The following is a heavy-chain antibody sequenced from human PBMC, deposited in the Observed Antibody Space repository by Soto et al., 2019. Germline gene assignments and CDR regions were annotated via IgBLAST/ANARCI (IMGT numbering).Heavy chain of an antibody. CDR3: ARGRRGYCSGGSCYPGIWFDP. J-gene: IGHJ5*02. CDR2: IYSGGST. CDR1: GFTVSSNY. D-gene: IGHD2-15*01. V-gene: IGHV3-53*04. Sequence: EVQLVESGGGLVQPGGSLRLSCAASGFTVSSNYMSWVRQAPGKGLEWVSVIYSGGSTYYADSVKGRFTSSRHNSKNTLYLQMNSLRAEDTAVYYCARGRRGYCSGGSCYPGIWFDPWGQGTLVTVSS.